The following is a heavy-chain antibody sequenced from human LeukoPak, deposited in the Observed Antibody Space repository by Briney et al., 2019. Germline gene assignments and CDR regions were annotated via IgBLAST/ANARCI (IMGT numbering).Heavy chain of an antibody. D-gene: IGHD6-6*01. V-gene: IGHV1-2*02. CDR3: ARDWGYSSSPDP. CDR1: GYTFTTYY. CDR2: INPNSGGT. J-gene: IGHJ5*02. Sequence: GASVNVSCKASGYTFTTYYMHWVRQAPGQGLEWMGWINPNSGGTNYAQKFQGRVTMTRDTSISTAYMELSRLRSDDTAVYYCARDWGYSSSPDPWGQGTLVTVSS.